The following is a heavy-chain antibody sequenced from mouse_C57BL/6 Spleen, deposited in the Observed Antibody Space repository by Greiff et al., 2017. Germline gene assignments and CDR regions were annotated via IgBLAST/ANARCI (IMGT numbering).Heavy chain of an antibody. J-gene: IGHJ3*01. V-gene: IGHV1-55*01. D-gene: IGHD2-4*01. Sequence: QVQLKQPGAELVKPGASVKMSCKASGYTFTSYWITWVKQRPGQGLEWFGDIYPGSGRTHYNEKFKRTATLAVDTSSSTAYMQRSSLTAEDSAVYYCARANYDEEAWFAYWGQGTLVTVSA. CDR3: ARANYDEEAWFAY. CDR2: IYPGSGRT. CDR1: GYTFTSYW.